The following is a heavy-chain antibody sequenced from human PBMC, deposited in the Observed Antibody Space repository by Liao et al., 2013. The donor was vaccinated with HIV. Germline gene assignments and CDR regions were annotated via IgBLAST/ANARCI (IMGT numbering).Heavy chain of an antibody. V-gene: IGHV4-30-4*08. CDR3: ATLGLGFCSDGDCSGGFYFDS. D-gene: IGHD2-21*02. J-gene: IGHJ4*02. CDR2: IYHSGHT. CDR1: GFGHSSSSGDAY. Sequence: VQLQESGPGLVKPSETLSLTCSISGFGHSSSSGDAYWYWIRQSPGKGLEWLGYIYHSGHTYYNPPFKSRLTISLGTSQRQFSMSLTSLTAADTAVYYCATLGLGFCSDGDCSGGFYFDSWGPGKLVTVSS.